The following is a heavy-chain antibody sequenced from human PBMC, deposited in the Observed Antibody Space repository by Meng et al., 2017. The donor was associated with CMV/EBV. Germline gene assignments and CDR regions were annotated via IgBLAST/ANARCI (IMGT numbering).Heavy chain of an antibody. D-gene: IGHD3-16*01. V-gene: IGHV1-18*01. CDR1: CYTFTSYG. CDR3: ARVGGGNWFDP. Sequence: HVQLVQDGSAVEKPGASVKVPCKASCYTFTSYGISWVRQAPGQGLEWMGWISAYNGNTNYAQKLQGRVTMTTDTSTSTAYMELRSLRSDDTAVYYCARVGGGNWFDPWGQGTLVTVSS. J-gene: IGHJ5*02. CDR2: ISAYNGNT.